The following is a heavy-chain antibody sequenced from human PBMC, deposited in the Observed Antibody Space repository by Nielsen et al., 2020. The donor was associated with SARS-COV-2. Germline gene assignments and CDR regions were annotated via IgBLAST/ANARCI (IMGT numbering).Heavy chain of an antibody. V-gene: IGHV1-3*01. D-gene: IGHD6-19*01. CDR2: INAVSGYT. Sequence: ASVKVSCKASGYSFTTFAFHWVRQAPGQRLEWMGWINAVSGYTKYSQNFQDRVTITGDTSASTAYMELSSLRSEDTAVYYCAITTMAGHFDYWGQGTLVTVSS. CDR1: GYSFTTFA. J-gene: IGHJ4*02. CDR3: AITTMAGHFDY.